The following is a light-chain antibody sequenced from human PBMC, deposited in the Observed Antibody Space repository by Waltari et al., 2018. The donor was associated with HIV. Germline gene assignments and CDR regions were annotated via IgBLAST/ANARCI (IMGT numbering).Light chain of an antibody. CDR2: AVS. V-gene: IGKV1-NL1*01. J-gene: IGKJ4*01. CDR1: QDIGKA. CDR3: QQYSSPPLT. Sequence: DIQLTQSPSSLSASVSDSVSITCRASQDIGKALAWYQQSPGKAPKLLLYAVSRLEDGVPSRFSGSGSGTHYTLTISSLQPEDFASYYCQQYSSPPLTFGGGTKVESK.